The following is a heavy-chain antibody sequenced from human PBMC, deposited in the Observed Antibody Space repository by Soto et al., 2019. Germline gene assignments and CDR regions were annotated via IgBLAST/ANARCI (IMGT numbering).Heavy chain of an antibody. V-gene: IGHV5-10-1*01. Sequence: GESLKISCKGSGYSFTSYWISWVRQMPGKGLEWMGRFDPSDSYTNYSPSFQGHVTISADKSISTAYLQWSSLKASDTAMYYCARRLGYRGVVNYGMDVWGQGTTVTVSS. CDR3: ARRLGYRGVVNYGMDV. D-gene: IGHD3-3*01. CDR1: GYSFTSYW. J-gene: IGHJ6*02. CDR2: FDPSDSYT.